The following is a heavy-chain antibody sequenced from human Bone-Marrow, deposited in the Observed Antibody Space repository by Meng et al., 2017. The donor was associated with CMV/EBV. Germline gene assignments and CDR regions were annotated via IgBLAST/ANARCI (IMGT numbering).Heavy chain of an antibody. CDR3: AREVLEYCSSTSCYRRWFDP. CDR1: GGTFSSYA. D-gene: IGHD2-2*01. CDR2: IIPILGIA. J-gene: IGHJ5*02. Sequence: SVKVSCKASGGTFSSYAISWVRQAPGQGLEWMGGIIPILGIANYAQKFQGRVTITADKSTSTAYMELSSLRSEDTAVYYCAREVLEYCSSTSCYRRWFDPWGQGTLVTVSS. V-gene: IGHV1-69*10.